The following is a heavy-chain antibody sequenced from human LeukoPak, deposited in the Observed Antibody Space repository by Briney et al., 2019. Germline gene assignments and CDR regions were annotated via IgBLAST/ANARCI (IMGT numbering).Heavy chain of an antibody. J-gene: IGHJ4*02. CDR1: GYTFTSYV. V-gene: IGHV1-3*01. Sequence: ASVKVSCKASGYTFTSYVMHWVRQAPGQRLEWMGWINAGNGNTKYSQKFQGRVTITRDTSASTAYMELSSLRSEDTAVYYCARARYYGDYFFNYWGQGTLVTVSS. D-gene: IGHD4-17*01. CDR3: ARARYYGDYFFNY. CDR2: INAGNGNT.